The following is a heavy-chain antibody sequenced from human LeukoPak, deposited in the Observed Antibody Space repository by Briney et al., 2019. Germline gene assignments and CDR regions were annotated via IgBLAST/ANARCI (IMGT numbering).Heavy chain of an antibody. J-gene: IGHJ4*02. V-gene: IGHV3-33*01. D-gene: IGHD6-13*01. CDR1: GFTFSSYG. Sequence: GGSLRLSCAASGFTFSSYGMHWVRQVPGKGLEWVAVIWYDGSNKYYADSVKGRFTISRDNSKNTLYLQMNSLRAEDTAVYYCARAPSGYTTNWYVDYWGQGTLVTVSS. CDR3: ARAPSGYTTNWYVDY. CDR2: IWYDGSNK.